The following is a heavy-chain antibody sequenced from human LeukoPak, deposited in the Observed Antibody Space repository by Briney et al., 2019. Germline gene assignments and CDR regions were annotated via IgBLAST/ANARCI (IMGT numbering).Heavy chain of an antibody. D-gene: IGHD3-10*01. V-gene: IGHV4-59*05. Sequence: SETLSLTCTVSGGSVSSYYWSWIRQPPGKGLEWIGSIYYSGSTYYNPSLKSRVTISVDTSKNQFSLKLSSVTAADTAVYYCARSMVRGPTGVVDPWGQGTLVTVSS. CDR1: GGSVSSYY. J-gene: IGHJ5*02. CDR3: ARSMVRGPTGVVDP. CDR2: IYYSGST.